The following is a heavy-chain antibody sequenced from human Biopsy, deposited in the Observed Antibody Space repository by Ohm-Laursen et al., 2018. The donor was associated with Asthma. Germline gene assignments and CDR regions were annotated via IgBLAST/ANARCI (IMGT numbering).Heavy chain of an antibody. CDR3: ARVDAIMISGDFYFYSGFDL. CDR1: GGTFRAYA. Sequence: SSVKVSCNASGGTFRAYAFNWVRQAPGQGLEWMGGIIPMYGVPKVAQKFQGRVTITADESTSTAYMEMSSLRSEDTAVYYCARVDAIMISGDFYFYSGFDLWGQGTAVRVSS. D-gene: IGHD3-16*01. J-gene: IGHJ6*02. V-gene: IGHV1-69*01. CDR2: IIPMYGVP.